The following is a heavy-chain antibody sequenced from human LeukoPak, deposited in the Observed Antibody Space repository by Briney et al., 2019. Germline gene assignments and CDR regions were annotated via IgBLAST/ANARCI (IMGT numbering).Heavy chain of an antibody. CDR1: GFTFSDYA. V-gene: IGHV3-30*04. Sequence: GRSLRLSCAASGFTFSDYAMHWVRQAPGKGLEWMADISYDGRNKYYADSVKGRLTISRDNSKSTLYLQMNSLRAEDTATYYCARSPYYDILAGFYYYFDYWGQGTLVTVSS. D-gene: IGHD3-9*01. CDR2: ISYDGRNK. J-gene: IGHJ4*02. CDR3: ARSPYYDILAGFYYYFDY.